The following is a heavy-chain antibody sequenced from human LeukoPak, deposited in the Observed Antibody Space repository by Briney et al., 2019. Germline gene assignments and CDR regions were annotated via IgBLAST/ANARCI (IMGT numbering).Heavy chain of an antibody. CDR1: GYSIRSGYY. Sequence: SETLSLTCTVSGYSIRSGYYWAWIRQPPGKGLEWIGSSYHSGGTDYNPSHKSRITISVDTFKNQFSLQLNSLTAADTAVYYCAGDLRMGGPWRQFDYWGQGTLVTVSS. CDR3: AGDLRMGGPWRQFDY. D-gene: IGHD3-16*01. V-gene: IGHV4-38-2*02. CDR2: SYHSGGT. J-gene: IGHJ4*02.